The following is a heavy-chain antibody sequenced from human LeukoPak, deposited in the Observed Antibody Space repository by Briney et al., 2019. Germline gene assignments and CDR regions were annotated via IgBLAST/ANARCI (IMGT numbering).Heavy chain of an antibody. CDR2: ISYDGSNK. Sequence: GGSLRLSCAASGFTFSSYGMHWVRQAPGKGLEWVAVISYDGSNKYHADSVKGRFTISRDNSKNTLYLQVNSLRAEDTAVYYCARGHVFQVEGMDVWGQGTTVTVSS. D-gene: IGHD2-21*01. CDR1: GFTFSSYG. J-gene: IGHJ6*02. V-gene: IGHV3-30*03. CDR3: ARGHVFQVEGMDV.